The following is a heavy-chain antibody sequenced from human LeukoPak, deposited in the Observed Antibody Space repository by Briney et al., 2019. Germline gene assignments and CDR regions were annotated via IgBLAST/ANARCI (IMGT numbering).Heavy chain of an antibody. D-gene: IGHD3-10*01. CDR3: ARHRDVGSGSYIWFDP. V-gene: IGHV4-34*01. J-gene: IGHJ5*02. Sequence: SETLSLTCAVYGGSFSGYYWSWIRQPPGKGLEWIGEINHSGSTNYNPSLKSRVTISVDTSKNQFSLKLSSVTAADTAVYYCARHRDVGSGSYIWFDPWGQGTLVTVSS. CDR1: GGSFSGYY. CDR2: INHSGST.